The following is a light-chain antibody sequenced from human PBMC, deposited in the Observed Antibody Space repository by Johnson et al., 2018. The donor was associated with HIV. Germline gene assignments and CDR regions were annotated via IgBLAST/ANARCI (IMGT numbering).Light chain of an antibody. CDR1: SSDMGNYA. CDR3: AEWDDSLNGHYV. CDR2: RDI. Sequence: QSVLTQPPSVSAAPGQKVTISCSGSSSDMGNYAVSWYQQLPGTAPKLLIYRDIQRPSGVPDRFSASKSGTSASLAISGLQAEDEADYYCAEWDDSLNGHYVFGTGTKVTVL. V-gene: IGLV1-44*01. J-gene: IGLJ1*01.